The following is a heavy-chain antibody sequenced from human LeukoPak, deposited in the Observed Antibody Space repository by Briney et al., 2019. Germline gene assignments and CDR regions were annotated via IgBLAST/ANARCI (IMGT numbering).Heavy chain of an antibody. Sequence: GGSLRLSCAASGFTFTNHWMSWVRQAPGNGLEWVANIKEDGSEKYYVDSVKGRFTVSRDNVKNSLFLQMNSLRVDDTAVYYCAKSGSSVFWSWGQGTLVTVSS. D-gene: IGHD3-3*02. J-gene: IGHJ5*02. CDR1: GFTFTNHW. CDR2: IKEDGSEK. CDR3: AKSGSSVFWS. V-gene: IGHV3-7*03.